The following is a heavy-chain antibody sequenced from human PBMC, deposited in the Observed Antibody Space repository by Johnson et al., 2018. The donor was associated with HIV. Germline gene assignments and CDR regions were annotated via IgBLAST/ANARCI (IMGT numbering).Heavy chain of an antibody. J-gene: IGHJ3*02. CDR3: ARGGRQQLSVVDAFDI. V-gene: IGHV3-30-3*01. Sequence: QVQLVESGGGVVQPGRSLRLSCAASGFTFSSYAMHWVRQAPGKGLEWVAVISYDGSNKYYADSVKGRFTISRDNSKNTLYLQMNSLRAEDTAVYFWARGGRQQLSVVDAFDIWGQGTMVTVSS. CDR1: GFTFSSYA. CDR2: ISYDGSNK. D-gene: IGHD4-11*01.